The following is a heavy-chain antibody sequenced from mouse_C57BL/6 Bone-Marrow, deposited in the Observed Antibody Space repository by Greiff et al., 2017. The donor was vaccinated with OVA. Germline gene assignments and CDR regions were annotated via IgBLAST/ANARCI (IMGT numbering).Heavy chain of an antibody. Sequence: EVKVVESGGGLVKPGGSLKLSCAASGFTFSSYAMSWVRQTPEKRLEWVATISDGGSYTYYPDNVKGRFTISRDNAKNNLYLQMSHLKSEDTAMYYCARDNYDGPFDYWGQGTTLTVSS. J-gene: IGHJ2*01. V-gene: IGHV5-4*01. CDR3: ARDNYDGPFDY. CDR1: GFTFSSYA. CDR2: ISDGGSYT. D-gene: IGHD2-3*01.